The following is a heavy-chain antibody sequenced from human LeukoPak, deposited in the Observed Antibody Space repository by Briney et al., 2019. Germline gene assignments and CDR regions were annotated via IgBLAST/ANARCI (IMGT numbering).Heavy chain of an antibody. CDR3: ARMGIAAVGAYYFDY. J-gene: IGHJ4*02. V-gene: IGHV3-11*06. CDR2: ISRNSYT. Sequence: GGSLRLSCAASGFTFSDYYMSWIRQAPGKGLEWVSYISRNSYTNYADSVKGRFTISRDNAKNSLYLQMASLRAEDAAVYYCARMGIAAVGAYYFDYWGQGTLVTVSS. D-gene: IGHD6-13*01. CDR1: GFTFSDYY.